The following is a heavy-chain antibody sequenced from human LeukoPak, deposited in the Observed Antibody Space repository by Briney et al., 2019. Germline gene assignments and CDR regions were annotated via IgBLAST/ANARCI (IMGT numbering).Heavy chain of an antibody. D-gene: IGHD6-13*01. J-gene: IGHJ4*02. Sequence: SETLSLTCTVSGYSISSGYYWGWIRQPAGKGLEWIGRIYTSGSTNYNPSLKSRVTISVDTSKNQFSLKLSSVTAADTAVYYCARARYSSSWYYDYWGQGTLVTVSS. CDR1: GYSISSGYY. CDR2: IYTSGST. CDR3: ARARYSSSWYYDY. V-gene: IGHV4-61*02.